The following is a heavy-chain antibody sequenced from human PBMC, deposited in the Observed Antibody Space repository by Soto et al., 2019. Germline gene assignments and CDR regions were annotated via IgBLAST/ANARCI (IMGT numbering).Heavy chain of an antibody. CDR1: GFTFSSYS. J-gene: IGHJ4*02. V-gene: IGHV3-23*01. CDR2: LRTSGDGGTT. CDR3: AKKVNSGPGSQYFDY. Sequence: EVQLLESGGGFVQPGGSLRLSCAASGFTFSSYSMSWVRQAPGKGLEWVSGLRTSGDGGTTYYADSVKGRFTISRDNSKNMLFLQINSLRAEDTAIYYCAKKVNSGPGSQYFDYWGQGTLVTVSS. D-gene: IGHD3-10*01.